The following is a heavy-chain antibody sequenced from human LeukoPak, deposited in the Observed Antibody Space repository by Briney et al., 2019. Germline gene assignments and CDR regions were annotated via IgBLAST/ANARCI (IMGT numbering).Heavy chain of an antibody. Sequence: SETLSLTCAVYGGSFSGYYWSWIRQPPGKGLEWIGEINHSGSTNYNPSLKSRVTISVDTSKNQFSLKLSSVTAADTAVYYCARVDGDYFDYWGQGTLVTVSS. CDR2: INHSGST. D-gene: IGHD4-17*01. CDR3: ARVDGDYFDY. J-gene: IGHJ4*02. CDR1: GGSFSGYY. V-gene: IGHV4-34*01.